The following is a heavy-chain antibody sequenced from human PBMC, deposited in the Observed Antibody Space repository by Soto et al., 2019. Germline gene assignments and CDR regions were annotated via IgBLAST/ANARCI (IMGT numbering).Heavy chain of an antibody. CDR3: ARDRLSGRWFDP. CDR1: VYTFTSYG. J-gene: IGHJ5*02. D-gene: IGHD5-12*01. V-gene: IGHV1-18*04. Sequence: ASVKFSCKASVYTFTSYGISWVRQAPGQGLEWMGWISAYNGNTNYAQKLQGRVTMTTDTSTSTAYMELRSLRSDDTAVYYCARDRLSGRWFDPWGQGTLVTVSS. CDR2: ISAYNGNT.